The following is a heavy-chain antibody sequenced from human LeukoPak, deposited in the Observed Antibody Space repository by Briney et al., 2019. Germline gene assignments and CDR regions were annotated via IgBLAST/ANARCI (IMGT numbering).Heavy chain of an antibody. CDR2: ISGSGGST. D-gene: IGHD4/OR15-4a*01. Sequence: GGSLRLSCAASGFTISSYAMSWVRQPPGKGLEWVSAISGSGGSTYYADSVKGRFTISRDNSKNTLYLQMNSLRAEDTAVYYCAKDILAGEGDYKFDYWGQGTLVTVSS. V-gene: IGHV3-23*01. J-gene: IGHJ4*02. CDR3: AKDILAGEGDYKFDY. CDR1: GFTISSYA.